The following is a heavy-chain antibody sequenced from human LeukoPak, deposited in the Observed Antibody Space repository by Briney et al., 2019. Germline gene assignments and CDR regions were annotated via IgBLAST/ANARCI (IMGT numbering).Heavy chain of an antibody. CDR3: ARVIVGTTTRLDYFDY. CDR2: IYSGGNT. Sequence: GGSLRLSCAASGFTVSDNYMSWVRQAPGKGLEWVSIIYSGGNTYYADSVKGRFTVSRDNSKNTLYLQMNSLRAEDTAVNYCARVIVGTTTRLDYFDYWGQGTLVTVSS. D-gene: IGHD1-26*01. V-gene: IGHV3-66*01. J-gene: IGHJ4*02. CDR1: GFTVSDNY.